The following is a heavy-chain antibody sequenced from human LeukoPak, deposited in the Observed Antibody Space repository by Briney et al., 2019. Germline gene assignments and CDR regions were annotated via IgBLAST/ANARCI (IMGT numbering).Heavy chain of an antibody. CDR3: AKAGLSGGSHVSWFDP. V-gene: IGHV3-9*03. D-gene: IGHD1-26*01. CDR1: GFTVSRNY. J-gene: IGHJ5*02. CDR2: ISWNSGSI. Sequence: PGGSLRLSCAASGFTVSRNYMSWVRQAPGKGLEWVSGISWNSGSIGYADSVKGRFTISRDNAKNSLYLQMNSLRAEDMALYYCAKAGLSGGSHVSWFDPWGQGTLVTVSS.